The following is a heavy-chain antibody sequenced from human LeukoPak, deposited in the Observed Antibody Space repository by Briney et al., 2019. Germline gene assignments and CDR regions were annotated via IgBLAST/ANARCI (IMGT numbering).Heavy chain of an antibody. Sequence: SETLSLTCAVYGGSFSGYYWSWIRQPPGKGLEWIGEINHSGSTNYNPSLTSRVTISVDTSKNQFSLKLSSVTAADTGVYYCARGRCSGGSCYAVDFDYWGQGALVTVSS. CDR3: ARGRCSGGSCYAVDFDY. CDR2: INHSGST. J-gene: IGHJ4*02. V-gene: IGHV4-34*01. D-gene: IGHD2-15*01. CDR1: GGSFSGYY.